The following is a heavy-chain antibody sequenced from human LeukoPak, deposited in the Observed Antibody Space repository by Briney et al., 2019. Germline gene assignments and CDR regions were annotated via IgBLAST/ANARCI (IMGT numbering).Heavy chain of an antibody. CDR3: ARDHQNGYYFY. CDR1: GFTFSSYS. CDR2: IKGDGSQK. Sequence: GGSLRLSCAASGFTFSSYSMNWVRQAPGKGLEWVAYIKGDGSQKYYVDSVKGRFTISRDNAKNSLYLQMSSLRAEDTAVYFCARDHQNGYYFYWGQGTVVTVSS. V-gene: IGHV3-7*01. J-gene: IGHJ4*02. D-gene: IGHD3-22*01.